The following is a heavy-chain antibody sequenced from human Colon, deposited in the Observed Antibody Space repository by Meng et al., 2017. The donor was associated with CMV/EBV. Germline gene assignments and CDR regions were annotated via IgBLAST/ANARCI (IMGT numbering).Heavy chain of an antibody. J-gene: IGHJ6*02. Sequence: GESLKISCTASGFSLSDYYMAWIRQAPGKGLEWISYISNSGDARHYADSVEGRFTVSRDNANNSLYLQVNSLRGEDTAVYYCARIERPGGRYNSYGLDVWGQGTTVTVSS. CDR2: ISNSGDAR. V-gene: IGHV3-11*01. CDR1: GFSLSDYY. CDR3: ARIERPGGRYNSYGLDV. D-gene: IGHD1-1*01.